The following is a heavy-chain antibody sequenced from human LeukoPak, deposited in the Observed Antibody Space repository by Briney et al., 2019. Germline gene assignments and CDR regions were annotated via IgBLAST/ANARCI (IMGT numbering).Heavy chain of an antibody. CDR2: INPNSGAT. J-gene: IGHJ4*02. Sequence: ASVKVSCKASGYTFTGYYMHWVRQAPGQGLEWMGWINPNSGATNYAQKFQGRVTMTRDTSISTAYMELSRLRSDDTAVYYCARDLSTFGAVAGKSWGQGTLVTVSS. V-gene: IGHV1-2*02. CDR3: ARDLSTFGAVAGKS. CDR1: GYTFTGYY. D-gene: IGHD6-19*01.